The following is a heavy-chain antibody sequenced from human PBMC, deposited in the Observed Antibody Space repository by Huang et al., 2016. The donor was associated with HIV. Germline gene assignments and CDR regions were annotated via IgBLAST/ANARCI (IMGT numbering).Heavy chain of an antibody. J-gene: IGHJ4*02. CDR1: GSSISSSYY. V-gene: IGHV4-39*01. D-gene: IGHD1-20*01. CDR2: IYYSGNV. CDR3: ARPLTGTTALGY. Sequence: QLQLQESGPGLVKPSETLALTCTVSGSSISSSYYWGWIRQPRGKGLEWIGNIYYSGNVSYNPSLKSRVTISVDTSKNHISLKVDSVTAADTAVYYCARPLTGTTALGYWGQGTLVTVSS.